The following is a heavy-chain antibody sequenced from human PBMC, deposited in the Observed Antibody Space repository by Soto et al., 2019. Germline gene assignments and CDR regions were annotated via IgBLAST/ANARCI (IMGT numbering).Heavy chain of an antibody. Sequence: QLQLQESGPGLVKPSQTLSLTCAVSGGSISSGGYSWSWIRQPPGKGLEWIGYSYHSGSTSYNPSLTRRVTIAVDRSKNQFSPTLSSVTAAETAFYYCARVPAPWGQGTLVTVSS. J-gene: IGHJ5*02. CDR2: SYHSGST. CDR1: GGSISSGGYS. V-gene: IGHV4-30-2*01. CDR3: ARVPAP.